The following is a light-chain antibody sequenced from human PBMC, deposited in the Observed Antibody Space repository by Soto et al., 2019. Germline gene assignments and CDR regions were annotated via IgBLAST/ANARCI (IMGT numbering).Light chain of an antibody. CDR2: ENN. V-gene: IGLV1-51*02. J-gene: IGLJ1*01. CDR3: GTWDSSLSAHNYV. CDR1: SSNIGNNY. Sequence: QSVLTQPPSVSAAPGQKVTISCSGSSSNIGNNYVSWYQQLPGTAPKLLLYENNKRPSGIPDRFSGSKSGTSATLGITGLQTGDEADYYCGTWDSSLSAHNYVFGTGTKVTVL.